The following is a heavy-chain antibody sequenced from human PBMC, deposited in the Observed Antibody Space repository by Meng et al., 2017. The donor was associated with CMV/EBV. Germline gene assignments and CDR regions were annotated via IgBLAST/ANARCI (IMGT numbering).Heavy chain of an antibody. J-gene: IGHJ4*02. CDR3: ARGYQVWGGNSGYYFDY. CDR1: GGSFSGYY. D-gene: IGHD4-23*01. V-gene: IGHV4-34*01. CDR2: INHSGST. Sequence: GSLRLSCAVYGGSFSGYYWSWIRQPPGKGLEWIGEINHSGSTNYTPSLKSRVTISVDTSKNQFSLKLSSVTAADTAVYYCARGYQVWGGNSGYYFDYWGQGTLVTVSS.